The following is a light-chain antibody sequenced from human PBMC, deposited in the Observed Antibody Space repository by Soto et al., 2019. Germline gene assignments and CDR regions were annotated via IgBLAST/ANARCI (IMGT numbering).Light chain of an antibody. CDR2: EVS. Sequence: QSVLTQPPSASGSPGQSVTISCTGTSSDGGDYKFVSWYQQHPGKAPKLLIYEVSRRPSGVPDRFSGSKSGNTASLTVSGLQAEDEADYYCSSYAGNNNVVFGGGTKLTVL. J-gene: IGLJ2*01. CDR1: SSDGGDYKF. CDR3: SSYAGNNNVV. V-gene: IGLV2-8*01.